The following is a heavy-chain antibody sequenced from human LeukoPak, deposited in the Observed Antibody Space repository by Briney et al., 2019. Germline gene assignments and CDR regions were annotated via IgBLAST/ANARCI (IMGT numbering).Heavy chain of an antibody. CDR3: ARDLVTVTKGFDI. D-gene: IGHD4-17*01. Sequence: SETLSLTCAVSADSFSSHYWTWIRQPPAKGLEWIGYISYIGSTNYNPSLQSRVTISIDTSKNQFSLKLSSVNAADTAVYYCARDLVTVTKGFDIWGQGTMVSVSS. CDR1: ADSFSSHY. J-gene: IGHJ3*02. V-gene: IGHV4-59*11. CDR2: ISYIGST.